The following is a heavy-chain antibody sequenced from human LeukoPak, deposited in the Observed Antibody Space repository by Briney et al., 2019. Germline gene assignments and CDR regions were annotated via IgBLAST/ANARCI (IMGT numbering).Heavy chain of an antibody. Sequence: GESLKISCKGSGYSFTSYWIGWVRQMPGKDLEWMGIIYPGDSDTRYSPSFQGQVTISADKSISTAYLQWSSLKASDTAMYYCARLYYYDSSGYQRFFDYWGQGTLVTVSS. J-gene: IGHJ4*02. D-gene: IGHD3-22*01. CDR1: GYSFTSYW. V-gene: IGHV5-51*01. CDR2: IYPGDSDT. CDR3: ARLYYYDSSGYQRFFDY.